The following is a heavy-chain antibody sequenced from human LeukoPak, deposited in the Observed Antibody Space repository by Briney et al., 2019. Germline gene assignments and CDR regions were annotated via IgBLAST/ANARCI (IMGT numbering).Heavy chain of an antibody. CDR3: ASGRGYSSSSRRFDP. Sequence: SETLSLTCTVSGGSISSSSYYWGWIRQPPGKGLEWIGSIYYSGSTYYNPSLKSRVTISVDTSKNQFSLKLSSVTAADTAVYYCASGRGYSSSSRRFDPWGQGTLVTVSS. D-gene: IGHD6-6*01. V-gene: IGHV4-39*07. J-gene: IGHJ5*02. CDR1: GGSISSSSYY. CDR2: IYYSGST.